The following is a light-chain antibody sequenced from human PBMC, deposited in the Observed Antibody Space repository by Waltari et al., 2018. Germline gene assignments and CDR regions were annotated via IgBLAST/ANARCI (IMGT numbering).Light chain of an antibody. Sequence: DIVMTHSPDSLAVALGEAAPVHCESSQCVLNTTNNENYLARYQQKPGPPRKLLISWASIRDSGVPDRFSGIGSGTSFTLTSNSLSAEDVATYYCQQYDSIPPTFGQGTKLEIK. CDR3: QQYDSIPPT. J-gene: IGKJ2*01. CDR1: QCVLNTTNNENY. V-gene: IGKV4-1*01. CDR2: WAS.